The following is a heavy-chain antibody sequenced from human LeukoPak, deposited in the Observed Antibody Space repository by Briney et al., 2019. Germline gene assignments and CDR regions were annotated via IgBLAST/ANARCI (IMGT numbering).Heavy chain of an antibody. CDR2: MSPSGSS. CDR1: GGSFSDYY. D-gene: IGHD3-22*01. J-gene: IGHJ6*03. Sequence: SETLSLTCAVYGGSFSDYYWTWIRQTPGKGLECIGEMSPSGSSNHNPSLKSRVTISVDTSKNQFSLKLRSVTAADTAVYYCARGRQDVNMILVVMAGVSYYLDVWSKGTTVTVS. CDR3: ARGRQDVNMILVVMAGVSYYLDV. V-gene: IGHV4-34*01.